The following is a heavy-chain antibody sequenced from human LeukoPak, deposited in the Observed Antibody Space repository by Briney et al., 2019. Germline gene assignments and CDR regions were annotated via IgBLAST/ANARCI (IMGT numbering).Heavy chain of an antibody. CDR1: DDSISSSNYY. D-gene: IGHD3-22*01. V-gene: IGHV4-39*07. CDR3: ARVGEYYDSSGYSHFDY. Sequence: PSETLSLTCTVSDDSISSSNYYWGWIRQPPGKGLEWIGTIHSSGSAYYNPSLKSRVTISVDTSKNQFSLKLSSVTAADTAVYYCARVGEYYDSSGYSHFDYWGQGTLVTVSS. J-gene: IGHJ4*02. CDR2: IHSSGSA.